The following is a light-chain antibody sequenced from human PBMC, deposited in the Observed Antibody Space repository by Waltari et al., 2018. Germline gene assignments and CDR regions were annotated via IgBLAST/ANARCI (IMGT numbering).Light chain of an antibody. J-gene: IGKJ1*01. CDR1: QRISPW. Sequence: DIQMTQSPSTLSASVGDRVTITCRASQRISPWLAWFQQKPGKAPKLLIYKESILQSGVPSRFSGIGAGTEYTLTISSLQPDDLATYYCQDYNTYTFGQGTKVGIK. CDR2: KES. V-gene: IGKV1-5*03. CDR3: QDYNTYT.